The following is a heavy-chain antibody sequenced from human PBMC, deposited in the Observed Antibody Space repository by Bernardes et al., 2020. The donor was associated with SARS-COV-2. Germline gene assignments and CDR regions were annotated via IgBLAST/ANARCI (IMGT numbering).Heavy chain of an antibody. CDR1: GFTFRSYW. CDR3: ARGGYMFGHDL. V-gene: IGHV3-7*01. J-gene: IGHJ5*02. CDR2: INTDGSEK. Sequence: GSLRLSCAASGFTFRSYWMSWVRQAPGKGLEWVAKINTDGSEKYYVDSGKGRFTISRDNAKDSLYLQVNSLRAEDTAVYYCARGGYMFGHDLWGQGTLVTVSS. D-gene: IGHD5-18*01.